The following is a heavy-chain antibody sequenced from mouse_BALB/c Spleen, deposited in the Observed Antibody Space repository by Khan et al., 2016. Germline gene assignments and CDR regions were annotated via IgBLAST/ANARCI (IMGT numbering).Heavy chain of an antibody. V-gene: IGHV9-3-1*01. CDR3: ARYRDYYGSSRYFYV. J-gene: IGHJ1*01. D-gene: IGHD1-1*01. Sequence: QIQLVQSGPELKKPGKTVKISCKASGYTFTNYGMNWVKQAPGKGLKWMGWINTYSGESTYADDFKGRFAFSLETSANTAYLQINNLKNEDTATYFCARYRDYYGSSRYFYVWGAGTTVTVSS. CDR1: GYTFTNYG. CDR2: INTYSGES.